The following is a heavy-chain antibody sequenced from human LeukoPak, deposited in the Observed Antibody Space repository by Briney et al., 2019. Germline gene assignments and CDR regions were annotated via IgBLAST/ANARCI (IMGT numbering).Heavy chain of an antibody. J-gene: IGHJ4*02. CDR1: GYTFTSYY. CDR3: ARDPTVTTLDFDY. CDR2: INPNSGGT. Sequence: GASVKVSCKASGYTFTSYYMHWVRQAPGQGLEWMGWINPNSGGTNYAQKFQGRVTMTRDTSISTAYVELSRLRSDDTAVYYCARDPTVTTLDFDYWGQGTLVTVSS. D-gene: IGHD4-17*01. V-gene: IGHV1-2*02.